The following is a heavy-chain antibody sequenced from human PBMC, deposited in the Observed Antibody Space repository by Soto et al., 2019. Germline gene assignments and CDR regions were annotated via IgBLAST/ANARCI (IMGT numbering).Heavy chain of an antibody. D-gene: IGHD3-3*01. CDR2: SSWNSDRI. CDR1: GFTFDDYA. CDR3: AKVSLRFLEYEAFDS. V-gene: IGHV3-9*01. J-gene: IGHJ3*02. Sequence: DVQLVESGGGLVQPGRSLRLSCAASGFTFDDYAMHWVRQAPGKGLEWVSGSSWNSDRIDYADSVKGRFTISRDNANKCLYLQMNSLRPEDTALYYCAKVSLRFLEYEAFDSWGQGTMVTVSS.